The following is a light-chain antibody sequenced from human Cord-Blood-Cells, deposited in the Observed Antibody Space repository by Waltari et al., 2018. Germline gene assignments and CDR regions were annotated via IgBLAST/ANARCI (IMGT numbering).Light chain of an antibody. CDR1: QSVSSY. CDR3: QQRSNWPLP. J-gene: IGKJ4*01. V-gene: IGKV3-11*01. Sequence: EIVLTQSPATLSLSPGDRATLSCKASQSVSSYLAWYQQKPGQAPRLLIYDASNRATGIPARFSGSGSGTDFTLTISSLEPEDFAVYYCQQRSNWPLPFGGGTKVEIK. CDR2: DAS.